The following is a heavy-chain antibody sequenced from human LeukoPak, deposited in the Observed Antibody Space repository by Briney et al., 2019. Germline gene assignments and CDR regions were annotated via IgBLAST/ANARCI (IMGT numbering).Heavy chain of an antibody. CDR1: GFSFSSFS. D-gene: IGHD6-19*01. V-gene: IGHV3-21*01. J-gene: IGHJ4*02. Sequence: GGSLRLSCAASGFSFSSFSMNWVRQAPGKGLEWVSYISGGSSFTYYVDSVKGRFTISRDNAKNSLYLHMNSLRAEDTAVYYCARDLGYSSGPNYWGQGTRVTVSS. CDR3: ARDLGYSSGPNY. CDR2: ISGGSSFT.